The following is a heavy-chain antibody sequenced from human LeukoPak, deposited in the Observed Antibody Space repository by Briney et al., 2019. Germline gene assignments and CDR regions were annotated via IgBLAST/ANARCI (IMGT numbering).Heavy chain of an antibody. V-gene: IGHV3-21*01. J-gene: IGHJ4*02. CDR2: ISSSSRYI. CDR1: GFTFSSYS. CDR3: ARDRKAWDCGGDCYWRSAYYFDY. Sequence: GGSLRLSCAASGFTFSSYSMNWVRQAPGKGMEWVSSISSSSRYIYYADSVKGRFTISRDNAKNSLYLQMNGLRAEDTAVYYCARDRKAWDCGGDCYWRSAYYFDYWGQGTLVTVSS. D-gene: IGHD2-21*02.